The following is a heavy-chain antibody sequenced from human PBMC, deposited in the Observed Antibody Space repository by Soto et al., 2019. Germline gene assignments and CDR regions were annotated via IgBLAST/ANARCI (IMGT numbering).Heavy chain of an antibody. V-gene: IGHV1-8*01. CDR1: GYTFTSYD. D-gene: IGHD2-21*01. CDR3: AIARPATDC. Sequence: QVQLGQSGAEVKKPGASVKVSCKASGYTFTSYDSNWVRQATGQGLEWMGWMNPNSGNTGYAQKFQGRVTMTRNTSISTASMELSSLRSEDKAVYYCAIARPATDCWGQGTMVTVSS. CDR2: MNPNSGNT. J-gene: IGHJ3*01.